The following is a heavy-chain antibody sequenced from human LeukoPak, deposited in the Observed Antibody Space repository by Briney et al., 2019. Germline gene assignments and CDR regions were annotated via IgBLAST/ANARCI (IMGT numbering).Heavy chain of an antibody. CDR1: GGSFSGYY. CDR2: INHSGST. J-gene: IGHJ6*03. Sequence: SETLSLTCAVYGGSFSGYYWSWIRQPPGKGLEWIGEINHSGSTNYNPSLKSRVTISVDTSKNQFSLKLSSVTAADTAVYYCGVSPKHYYYYYMDVWGKGTTVTVSS. V-gene: IGHV4-34*01. CDR3: GVSPKHYYYYYMDV. D-gene: IGHD6-13*01.